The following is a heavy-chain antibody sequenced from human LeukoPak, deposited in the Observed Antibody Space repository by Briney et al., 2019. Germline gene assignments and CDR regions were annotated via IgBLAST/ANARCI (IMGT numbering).Heavy chain of an antibody. CDR1: GFTFYNYW. CDR3: TRRFDS. J-gene: IGHJ4*02. V-gene: IGHV3-7*01. Sequence: GGSLRLSCAASGFTFYNYWMSWVRQAPGKGLEWVACIKGDGSERYHVDSVKGRFTISRDNAKNSLHLQMNSLRDEDTAVYYCTRRFDSWGQGVLVTVSS. CDR2: IKGDGSER.